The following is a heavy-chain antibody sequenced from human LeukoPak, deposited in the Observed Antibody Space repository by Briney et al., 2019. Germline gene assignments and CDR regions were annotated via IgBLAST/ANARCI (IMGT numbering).Heavy chain of an antibody. V-gene: IGHV4-59*01. CDR2: IYYSGST. Sequence: LSLXXXVSXXSXXSYYWSWIRQPXGXGLEWIGYIYYSGSTNYNPSLKSRVTISVDTSKNQFSLKLSSVTAADTAVYYCAKGYDSSGYYYYYYYGMDVWGQGTTVTVSS. CDR1: XXSXXSYY. D-gene: IGHD3-22*01. CDR3: AKGYDSSGYYYYYYYGMDV. J-gene: IGHJ6*02.